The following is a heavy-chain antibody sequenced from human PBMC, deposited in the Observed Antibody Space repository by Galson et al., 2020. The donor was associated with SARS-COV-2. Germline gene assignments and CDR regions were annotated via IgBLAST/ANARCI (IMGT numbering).Heavy chain of an antibody. CDR2: INSDGSST. Sequence: GESLKISCAASGFAFSNYWMHWVRQAPGKGLVWVSRINSDGSSTTYADSVKGRFTISRDNAKNTLYLQMNSLRAEDTAVYYCAKEYYYDSTGPLDVFDIWGQGRMVTVSS. V-gene: IGHV3-74*01. J-gene: IGHJ3*02. CDR3: AKEYYYDSTGPLDVFDI. CDR1: GFAFSNYW. D-gene: IGHD3-22*01.